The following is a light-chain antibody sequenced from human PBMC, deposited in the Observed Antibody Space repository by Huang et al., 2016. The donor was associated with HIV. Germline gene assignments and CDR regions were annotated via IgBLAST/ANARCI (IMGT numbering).Light chain of an antibody. Sequence: DIVMTQSQDSLAVSLGGRATINCKSSPSVLYDFNNENYLAWDKQKPGQPPKLLLYWASTRESGVPDRFTGSGSGTDFTLTISSLQAEDVAFYYCQQYYSTPITFGQGTRLEI. J-gene: IGKJ5*01. V-gene: IGKV4-1*01. CDR3: QQYYSTPIT. CDR1: PSVLYDFNNENY. CDR2: WAS.